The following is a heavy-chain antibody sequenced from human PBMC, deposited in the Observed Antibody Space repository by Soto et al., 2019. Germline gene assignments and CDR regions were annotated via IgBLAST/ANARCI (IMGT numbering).Heavy chain of an antibody. D-gene: IGHD3-10*01. Sequence: QVQLVQSGAEVKKPGASVKVSCKASGYTFTGYYMHWVRQAPGQGLEWMGWINPNSGGTNYAQKFQGWVTMTRDTSISTAYMELSRLRSDDTAVYYCARDGNYYGSGSYYSRGYYYGMDVWGQGTTVTVSS. CDR3: ARDGNYYGSGSYYSRGYYYGMDV. V-gene: IGHV1-2*04. CDR1: GYTFTGYY. J-gene: IGHJ6*02. CDR2: INPNSGGT.